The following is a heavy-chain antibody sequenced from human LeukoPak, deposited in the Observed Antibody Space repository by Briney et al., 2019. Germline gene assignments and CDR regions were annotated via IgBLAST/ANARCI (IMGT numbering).Heavy chain of an antibody. Sequence: PGGSLRLSCAASGFTFSYYWMHWVRQAPGKGLVWVSRIKSDGSITEYADSVKGRFTISRDNAKNTLYLQMNSLRAEDTAVYYCAGDLSYSGIDYWGQGTLVTVSS. CDR1: GFTFSYYW. J-gene: IGHJ4*02. CDR3: AGDLSYSGIDY. D-gene: IGHD1-26*01. CDR2: IKSDGSIT. V-gene: IGHV3-74*01.